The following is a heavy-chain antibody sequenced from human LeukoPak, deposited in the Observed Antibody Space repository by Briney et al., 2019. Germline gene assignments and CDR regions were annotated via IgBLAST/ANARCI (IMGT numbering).Heavy chain of an antibody. V-gene: IGHV1-3*01. J-gene: IGHJ4*02. CDR1: GYTFTSYA. CDR2: INAGNGNT. Sequence: AASVKVSCKVSGYTFTSYAMHWVRQAPGQRFEWMGWINAGNGNTKYSQKFQGRVTITRDTSASTAYMELSSLRSEDTAVYYCARDRYYYDSSGYYHNYFDYWGQGTLVTVSS. D-gene: IGHD3-22*01. CDR3: ARDRYYYDSSGYYHNYFDY.